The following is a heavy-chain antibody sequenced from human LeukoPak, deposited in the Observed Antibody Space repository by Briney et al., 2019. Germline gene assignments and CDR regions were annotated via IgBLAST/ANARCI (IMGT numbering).Heavy chain of an antibody. CDR1: GSTFSSYG. D-gene: IGHD6-19*01. J-gene: IGHJ3*02. CDR2: ISYDGSNK. CDR3: ANQAVAGIGAFDI. V-gene: IGHV3-30*18. Sequence: GRSLRLSCAASGSTFSSYGMHWVRQAPGKGLEWVAVISYDGSNKYYADSVKGRFTISRDNSKNTLYLQMNSLRAEDTAVYYCANQAVAGIGAFDIWGQGTMVTVSS.